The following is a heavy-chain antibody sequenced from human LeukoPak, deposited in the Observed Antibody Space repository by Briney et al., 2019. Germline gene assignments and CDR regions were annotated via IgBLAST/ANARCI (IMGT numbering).Heavy chain of an antibody. CDR3: ARDGAGTSTYYYMDV. Sequence: SVKVSCKAPGGTFSSYAISWVRQAPGQGLEWMGGIIPIFGTANYAQKFQGRVTITTDESTSTAYMELSSLRSEDTAVYYCARDGAGTSTYYYMDVWGKGTTVTVSS. D-gene: IGHD6-19*01. J-gene: IGHJ6*03. CDR2: IIPIFGTA. V-gene: IGHV1-69*05. CDR1: GGTFSSYA.